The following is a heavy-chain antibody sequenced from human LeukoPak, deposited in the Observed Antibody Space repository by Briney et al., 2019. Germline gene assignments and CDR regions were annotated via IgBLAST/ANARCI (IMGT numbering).Heavy chain of an antibody. Sequence: GASVKVSCKASGGTFSSYAISWVRQAPGQGLEWVGGIIPIFGTANYAQKFQGRVTITTDESTSTAYMELSSLRSEDTAVYYCARDWGSSGYDREHHYFDYWGQGTLVTVSS. V-gene: IGHV1-69*05. CDR3: ARDWGSSGYDREHHYFDY. D-gene: IGHD5-12*01. CDR2: IIPIFGTA. CDR1: GGTFSSYA. J-gene: IGHJ4*02.